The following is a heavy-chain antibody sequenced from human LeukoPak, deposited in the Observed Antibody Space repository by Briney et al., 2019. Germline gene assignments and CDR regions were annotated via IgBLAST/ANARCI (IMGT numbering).Heavy chain of an antibody. CDR3: ARGLGHSQPRSSSSSRMTIYYYYMDV. CDR1: GDSISSYY. J-gene: IGHJ6*03. D-gene: IGHD6-6*01. Sequence: SETLSLTCTVSGDSISSYYWSWIRQPPGKGLEWIGYISDSGISNCNPSLKSRVTMSLDTSKNQLSLKVNSVTAADTAVYYCARGLGHSQPRSSSSSRMTIYYYYMDVWGKGATVTVSS. CDR2: ISDSGIS. V-gene: IGHV4-59*01.